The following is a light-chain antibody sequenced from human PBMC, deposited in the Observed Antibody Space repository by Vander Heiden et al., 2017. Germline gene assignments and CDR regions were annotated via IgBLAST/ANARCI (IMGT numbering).Light chain of an antibody. CDR2: KAS. CDR1: QSISTW. J-gene: IGKJ1*01. Sequence: DIQMTQSPSTLSASVGDRVTITCRASQSISTWLAWYQQKPGRAPKLLIYKASSLESEVPPRFSGSGSGTEFTLTISSLQPDDFATYYCQQDDSFSRTFGQGTKVEI. CDR3: QQDDSFSRT. V-gene: IGKV1-5*03.